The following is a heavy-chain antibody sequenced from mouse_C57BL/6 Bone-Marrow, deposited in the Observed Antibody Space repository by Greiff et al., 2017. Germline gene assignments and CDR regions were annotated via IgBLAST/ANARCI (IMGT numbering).Heavy chain of an antibody. D-gene: IGHD2-5*01. J-gene: IGHJ1*03. CDR3: ARPYYSNYWYFDV. Sequence: QVHVKQPGAELVKPGASVKMSCKASGYTFTSYWITWVKQRPGQGLEWIGDIYPGSGSTNYNEKFKSKATLTVDTSSSTAYMQLNSLTSEDSAVYYCARPYYSNYWYFDVWGTGTTVTVSS. CDR1: GYTFTSYW. V-gene: IGHV1-55*01. CDR2: IYPGSGST.